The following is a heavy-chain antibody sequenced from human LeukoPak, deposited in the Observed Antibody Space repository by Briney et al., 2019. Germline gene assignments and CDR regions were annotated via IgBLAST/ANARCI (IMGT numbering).Heavy chain of an antibody. CDR3: AKGSSTSLRPPQDWFDP. D-gene: IGHD2-2*01. J-gene: IGHJ5*02. CDR2: ISGSGGST. V-gene: IGHV3-23*01. CDR1: GFTFSSYA. Sequence: GGSLRLSCAASGFTFSSYAMSWVRQAPGKGLEWVSAISGSGGSTYYADSVKGRFTISRDNSKNTLYLQMNSLRAEDTAVYYCAKGSSTSLRPPQDWFDPWAQGTLVTVSS.